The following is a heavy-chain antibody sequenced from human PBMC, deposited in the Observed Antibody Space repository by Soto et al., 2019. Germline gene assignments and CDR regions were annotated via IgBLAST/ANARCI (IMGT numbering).Heavy chain of an antibody. CDR2: IKQDGSEK. J-gene: IGHJ4*02. CDR1: GFTFSSYW. CDR3: ARNGRGTAMVPLRNDY. Sequence: HPGGSLRLSCAASGFTFSSYWMSWVRQAPGKGLEWVANIKQDGSEKYYVDSVKGRFTISRDNAKNSLYLQMNSLRAEDTAVYYCARNGRGTAMVPLRNDYWGQGTLVTVSS. D-gene: IGHD5-18*01. V-gene: IGHV3-7*01.